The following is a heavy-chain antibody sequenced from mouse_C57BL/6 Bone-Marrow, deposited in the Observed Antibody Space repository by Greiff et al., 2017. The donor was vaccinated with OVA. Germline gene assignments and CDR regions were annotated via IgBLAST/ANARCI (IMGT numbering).Heavy chain of an antibody. D-gene: IGHD1-1*01. CDR1: GFTFSDYG. Sequence: EVHLVESGGGLVKPGGSLKLSCAASGFTFSDYGMHWVRQAPEKGLEWVAYISSGSSTLYYADTVKGRFTLSRDNAKNTLFLQMTSLRSEDTAMYYCARTDYYYGSIFDYWGQGTTLTVSS. CDR2: ISSGSSTL. V-gene: IGHV5-17*01. J-gene: IGHJ2*01. CDR3: ARTDYYYGSIFDY.